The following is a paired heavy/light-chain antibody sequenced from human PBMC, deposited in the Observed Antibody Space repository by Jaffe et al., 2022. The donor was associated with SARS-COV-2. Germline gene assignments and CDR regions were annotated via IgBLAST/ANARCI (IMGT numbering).Light chain of an antibody. J-gene: IGKJ3*01. CDR3: QQYNNWPPGT. V-gene: IGKV3-15*01. Sequence: EIVMTQSPATLSVSPGERATLSCRASQSVSSNLAWYQQKPGQAPRLLIYGASTRATGIPARFSGSGSGTEFTLTISSLQSEDFAVYYCQQYNNWPPGTFGPGTKVDIK. CDR1: QSVSSN. CDR2: GAS.
Heavy chain of an antibody. CDR3: AKDRGYCSSTSCYVKGLLDY. Sequence: QVQLVESGGGVVQPGRSLRLSCAASGFTFSSYGMHWVRQAPGKGLEWVAVISYDGSNKYYADSVKGRFTISRDNSKNTLYLQMNSLRAEDTAVYYCAKDRGYCSSTSCYVKGLLDYWGQGTLVTVSS. D-gene: IGHD2-2*01. CDR1: GFTFSSYG. J-gene: IGHJ4*02. V-gene: IGHV3-30*18. CDR2: ISYDGSNK.